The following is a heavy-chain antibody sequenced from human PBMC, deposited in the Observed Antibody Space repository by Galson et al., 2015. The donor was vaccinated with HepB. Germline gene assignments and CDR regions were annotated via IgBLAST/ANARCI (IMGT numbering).Heavy chain of an antibody. CDR3: AKDLNDFWSGYYTHWVG. CDR2: ISYDGSNK. J-gene: IGHJ4*02. CDR1: GFTFSSYG. V-gene: IGHV3-30*18. D-gene: IGHD3-3*01. Sequence: SLRLSCAASGFTFSSYGMHWVRQAPGKGLEWVAVISYDGSNKYYADSVKGRFTISRDNSKNTLYLQMNSLRAEDTAVYYCAKDLNDFWSGYYTHWVGWGQGTLVTVSS.